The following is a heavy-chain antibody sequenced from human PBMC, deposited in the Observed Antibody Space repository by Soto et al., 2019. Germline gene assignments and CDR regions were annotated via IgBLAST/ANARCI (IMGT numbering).Heavy chain of an antibody. CDR1: GFTFSSYA. D-gene: IGHD2-2*01. V-gene: IGHV3-23*01. CDR2: ISGSGGST. Sequence: GGSLRLSCAASGFTFSSYAMSWVRQAPGKGLEWVSAISGSGGSTYYADSVKGRFTISRDNSKKRLYLQMNSLRAEDTAVYYCAKSGPSKIVVVPAAALKGAFDIWGQGTMVTVSS. CDR3: AKSGPSKIVVVPAAALKGAFDI. J-gene: IGHJ3*02.